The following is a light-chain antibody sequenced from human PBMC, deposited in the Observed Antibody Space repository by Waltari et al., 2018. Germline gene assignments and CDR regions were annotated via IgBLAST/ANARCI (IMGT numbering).Light chain of an antibody. Sequence: QSVLAQPPSASGTPGQRITISCSGSNSNIGSNPVNWYQQFPGTAPRLLIYSNNQRPSGVPDRFSASKSGSSAALAIYGLHSEDEADYYCSTWDDRLTGVVFGGGTKVTVL. CDR2: SNN. V-gene: IGLV1-44*01. CDR3: STWDDRLTGVV. J-gene: IGLJ2*01. CDR1: NSNIGSNP.